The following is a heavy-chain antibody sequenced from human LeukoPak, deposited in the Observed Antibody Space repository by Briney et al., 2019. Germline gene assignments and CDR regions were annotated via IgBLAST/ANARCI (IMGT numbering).Heavy chain of an antibody. D-gene: IGHD2-2*01. CDR1: GYTFTSYD. V-gene: IGHV1-8*01. Sequence: ASVKVSCKASGYTFTSYDINWVRQATGQGLEWMGWMNPNSGNTGYAQKFQGRVTMTRNTSISTAYMELSSLRSEDTAVYYCAREVSSTRKYHYYGMDVWGQGTTVTVSS. CDR3: AREVSSTRKYHYYGMDV. J-gene: IGHJ6*02. CDR2: MNPNSGNT.